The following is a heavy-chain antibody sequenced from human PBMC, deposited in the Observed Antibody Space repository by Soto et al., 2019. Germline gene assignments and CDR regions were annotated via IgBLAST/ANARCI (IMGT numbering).Heavy chain of an antibody. CDR3: VKDLPLWSGYSFSENH. J-gene: IGHJ5*02. Sequence: EVQLLESGGGLVQPGGSLRLSCAASGFTSSNYAMSWVRQAPGKGLEWVSTISGSGDSTYYADSVKGRFTISRDNSRNTLCLQMNSLRAEDTAVYYCVKDLPLWSGYSFSENHWGQGTLVTVSS. CDR1: GFTSSNYA. V-gene: IGHV3-23*01. D-gene: IGHD3-3*01. CDR2: ISGSGDST.